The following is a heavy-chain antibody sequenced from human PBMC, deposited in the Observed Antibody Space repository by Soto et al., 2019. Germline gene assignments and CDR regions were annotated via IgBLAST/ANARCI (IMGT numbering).Heavy chain of an antibody. CDR3: AKDRSGWGAFDI. CDR2: ISWNSGSI. D-gene: IGHD6-19*01. V-gene: IGHV3-9*01. CDR1: GFTFDDYA. J-gene: IGHJ3*02. Sequence: EVQLVESGGGLVQPGRSLRLSCAASGFTFDDYAMHWVRQAPGEGLEWVSGISWNSGSIGYADSVKGRFTISRDNAKNSLYLQMNSLRAEDTALYYCAKDRSGWGAFDIWGQGTMVTVSS.